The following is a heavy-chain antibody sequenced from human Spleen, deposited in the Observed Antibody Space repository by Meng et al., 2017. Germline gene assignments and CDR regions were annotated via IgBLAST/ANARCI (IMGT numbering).Heavy chain of an antibody. CDR1: GFTFSGSA. D-gene: IGHD4-17*01. J-gene: IGHJ4*02. CDR2: IRSKANSYAT. CDR3: TRPGLTTVTTGDY. V-gene: IGHV3-73*01. Sequence: GGSLRLSCAASGFTFSGSAMHWVRQASGKGLEWVGRIRSKANSYATAYAASVKGRFTNSRDDSKNTAYLQMNSLKTEDTAVYYCTRPGLTTVTTGDYWGQGTLVTVSS.